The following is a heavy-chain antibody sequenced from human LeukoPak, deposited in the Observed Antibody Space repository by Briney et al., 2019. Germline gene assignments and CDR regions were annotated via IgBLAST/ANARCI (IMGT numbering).Heavy chain of an antibody. Sequence: RPGGSLRLSCAASGFRFDDYGMSWVRQAPGKGLEWVSGISWNADNTDYADSVKGRFTISRDNAKNSLYLQMNSLRAEDTAVYYCARTSGSYYYYYMDVWGKGTTVTISS. D-gene: IGHD1-26*01. CDR3: ARTSGSYYYYYMDV. CDR2: ISWNADNT. J-gene: IGHJ6*03. CDR1: GFRFDDYG. V-gene: IGHV3-20*04.